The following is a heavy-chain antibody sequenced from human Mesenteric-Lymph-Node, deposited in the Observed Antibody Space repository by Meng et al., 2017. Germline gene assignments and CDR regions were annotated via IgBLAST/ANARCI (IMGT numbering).Heavy chain of an antibody. CDR3: VRVSGYSGGYFDL. CDR1: GGTFSSYA. D-gene: IGHD5-12*01. J-gene: IGHJ2*01. CDR2: IIPIFGTA. Sequence: QVLLVRSGGDVEEPGASVKVSCKASGGTFSSYAISWVRQAPGQGLEWMGGIIPIFGTANYAQTFQGRVTITADESTTTAYMELSSLRSEDTAVYYCVRVSGYSGGYFDLWGRGTLVTVSS. V-gene: IGHV1-69*12.